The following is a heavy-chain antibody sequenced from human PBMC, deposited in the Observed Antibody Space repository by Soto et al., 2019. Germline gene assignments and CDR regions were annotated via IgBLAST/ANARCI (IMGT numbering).Heavy chain of an antibody. D-gene: IGHD6-13*01. J-gene: IGHJ5*02. Sequence: SETLSLTCTVSGGSISSSSYYWGWIRQPPGKGLEWIGSIYYSGSTYYNPSLKSRVTISVDTSKNQFSLKLSSVTAADTAVYYCARREKGIAAAGTIIEWFDPWGQGTLVTVSS. V-gene: IGHV4-39*01. CDR3: ARREKGIAAAGTIIEWFDP. CDR2: IYYSGST. CDR1: GGSISSSSYY.